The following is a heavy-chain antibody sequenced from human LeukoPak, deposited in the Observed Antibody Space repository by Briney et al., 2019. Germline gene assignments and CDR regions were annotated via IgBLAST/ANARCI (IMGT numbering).Heavy chain of an antibody. D-gene: IGHD4-11*01. CDR3: ARDNLTTPNRFDY. CDR1: GYTFTGYY. V-gene: IGHV1-2*02. CDR2: INPNSGGT. J-gene: IGHJ4*02. Sequence: ASVKVSCKASGYTFTGYYMHWVRQAPGQGLEWMGWINPNSGGTNYAQKFQGRVTMARDTPISTAYMELSRLRSDDTAVYYCARDNLTTPNRFDYWGQGTLVTVSS.